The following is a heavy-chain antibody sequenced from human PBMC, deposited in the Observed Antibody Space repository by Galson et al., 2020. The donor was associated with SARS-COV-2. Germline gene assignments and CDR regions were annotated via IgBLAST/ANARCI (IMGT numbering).Heavy chain of an antibody. Sequence: ASVKVSCKASGYTFTKYDIHWVRQAPGQGLEWMASINIGNGYTKYSQNFQGGTTITRDTYATTVYMELRSLRFEDTAIYFCAKEGDSGYDLDFWGQGTLVAVSS. CDR3: AKEGDSGYDLDF. V-gene: IGHV1-3*04. D-gene: IGHD5-12*01. J-gene: IGHJ4*02. CDR1: GYTFTKYD. CDR2: INIGNGYT.